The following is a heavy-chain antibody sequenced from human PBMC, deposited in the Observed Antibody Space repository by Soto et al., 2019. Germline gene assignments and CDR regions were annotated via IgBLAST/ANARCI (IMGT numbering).Heavy chain of an antibody. J-gene: IGHJ4*02. CDR1: GYTFTNYA. Sequence: GASVKVSCKASGYTFTNYAIDWGRQAPGQRLEWMGWINAGNGNTKYSQKFLGRVTITRDTSASTAYMELSSLRSEDTAVYYCARDMGFGLSDYWGQGILVTVSS. V-gene: IGHV1-3*01. CDR2: INAGNGNT. D-gene: IGHD3-10*01. CDR3: ARDMGFGLSDY.